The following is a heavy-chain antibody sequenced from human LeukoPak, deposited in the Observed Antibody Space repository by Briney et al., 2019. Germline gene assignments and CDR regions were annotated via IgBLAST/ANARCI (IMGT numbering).Heavy chain of an antibody. J-gene: IGHJ5*02. V-gene: IGHV1-69*13. D-gene: IGHD3-22*01. CDR3: ARSSGGWDYYDTIPNWFDP. CDR1: GGTFSSYA. CDR2: IIPIFGRA. Sequence: SVKVSFKASGGTFSSYAISWVRQAPGQGLEWMGGIIPIFGRANNAHTVQCRDTITADESTSTAYMELSSLRSEGTAVYYCARSSGGWDYYDTIPNWFDPWGEGTLVTVSP.